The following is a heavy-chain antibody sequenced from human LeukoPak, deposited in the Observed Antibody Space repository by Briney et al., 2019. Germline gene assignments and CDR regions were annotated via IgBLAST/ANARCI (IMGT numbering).Heavy chain of an antibody. Sequence: GGSLRLSCAASGFTLTNAWMSWVRQAPGKGLEWVGRIKSKTNGGTTDYAAPVKGRFTISRDDSKNTLYLQTNSLTTDDTGVYYCTSTTPLDSWGQGTLVTVSS. V-gene: IGHV3-15*01. D-gene: IGHD1-1*01. J-gene: IGHJ4*02. CDR2: IKSKTNGGTT. CDR3: TSTTPLDS. CDR1: GFTLTNAW.